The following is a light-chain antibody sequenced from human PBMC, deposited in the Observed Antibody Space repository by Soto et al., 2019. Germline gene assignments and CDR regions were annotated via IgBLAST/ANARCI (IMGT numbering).Light chain of an antibody. J-gene: IGKJ1*01. V-gene: IGKV1-27*01. CDR1: QGISNF. CDR3: QTYNSSPGT. Sequence: DIQMTQSPSSLSASVGDRVTITCRASQGISNFLAWHQQKPGKVPKLLIYAASTLQSGVPSPFSVSGSGTDFILNIPSLQPEDVTTYYCQTYNSSPGTFGQGTKVEIK. CDR2: AAS.